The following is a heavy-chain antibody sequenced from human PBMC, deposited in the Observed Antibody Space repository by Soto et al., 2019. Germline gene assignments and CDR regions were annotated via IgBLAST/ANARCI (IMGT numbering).Heavy chain of an antibody. Sequence: SETLSLTCTVSGGSIGSFYWSWIRQPPGGTLEWIGYIYASGTTTYNPSLESRVTMSVDMTNNEFSLDLTSVTAADTAVYYCARSHSFDGSIYHYYFDFWGQGTLVTVSS. CDR3: ARSHSFDGSIYHYYFDF. J-gene: IGHJ4*02. V-gene: IGHV4-59*01. CDR2: IYASGTT. D-gene: IGHD3-3*02. CDR1: GGSIGSFY.